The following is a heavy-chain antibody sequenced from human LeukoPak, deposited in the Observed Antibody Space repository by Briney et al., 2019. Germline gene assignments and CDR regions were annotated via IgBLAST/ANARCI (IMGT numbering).Heavy chain of an antibody. CDR1: GFTFSSYR. J-gene: IGHJ6*03. CDR2: IKQDGSEK. CDR3: ARELIVGATWHYYYYMDV. Sequence: GGSLRLSCAASGFTFSSYRMSWVRQAPGKGLEWVANIKQDGSEKYYVDSVKGRFTISRDNAKNSLYLQMNSLTAEDTAVYYCARELIVGATWHYYYYMDVWGKGTTVTVSS. D-gene: IGHD1-26*01. V-gene: IGHV3-7*01.